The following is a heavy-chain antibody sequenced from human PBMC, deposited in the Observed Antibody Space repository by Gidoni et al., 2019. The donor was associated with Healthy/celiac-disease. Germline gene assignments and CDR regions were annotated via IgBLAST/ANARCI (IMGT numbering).Heavy chain of an antibody. D-gene: IGHD4-4*01. CDR3: TRVHGDDSNSPSDY. CDR1: GFTFGDYA. J-gene: IGHJ4*02. Sequence: EVQLVESGGGLVKPGRSLRLSCTASGFTFGDYAMSWFRQAPGKGLEWVGFIRSKAYGGTTEYAASVKGRFTISRDDSKSIAYLQMNSLKTEDTAVYYCTRVHGDDSNSPSDYWGQGTLVTVSS. V-gene: IGHV3-49*05. CDR2: IRSKAYGGTT.